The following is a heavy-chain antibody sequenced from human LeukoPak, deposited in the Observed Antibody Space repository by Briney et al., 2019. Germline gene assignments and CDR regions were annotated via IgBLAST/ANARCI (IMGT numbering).Heavy chain of an antibody. Sequence: GGSLRLSCAASGFTFSSYGMHWVRQAPGKGLEWVAFIRYDGSNKYYADSVKGRFTISRDNSKNTLYLQMNSLRAEDTAVYYCAKDWWGGIAAAGDYYMDVWGKGTTVTVS. CDR2: IRYDGSNK. V-gene: IGHV3-30*02. CDR3: AKDWWGGIAAAGDYYMDV. J-gene: IGHJ6*03. CDR1: GFTFSSYG. D-gene: IGHD6-13*01.